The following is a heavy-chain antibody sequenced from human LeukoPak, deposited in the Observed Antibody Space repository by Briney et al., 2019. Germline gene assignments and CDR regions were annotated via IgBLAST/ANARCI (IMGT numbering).Heavy chain of an antibody. CDR3: ARGSPNIVEVPAAPKGWFDP. CDR2: INHSGST. D-gene: IGHD2-2*01. V-gene: IGHV4-34*01. Sequence: PSETLSLTCAVYGGSFSGYYWSWIRQPPGKGLEWIGEINHSGSTNYNPSLKSRVTISVDTSKNQFSLKLSSVTAADTAVCYCARGSPNIVEVPAAPKGWFDPWGQGTLVTVSS. J-gene: IGHJ5*02. CDR1: GGSFSGYY.